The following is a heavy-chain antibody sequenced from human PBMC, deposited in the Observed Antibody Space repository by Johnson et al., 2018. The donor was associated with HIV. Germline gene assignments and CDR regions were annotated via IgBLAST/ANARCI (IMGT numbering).Heavy chain of an antibody. CDR2: ISYDGSNK. D-gene: IGHD5-18*01. CDR1: GFTFSSYA. CDR3: ARDGRDLVTRGSFDV. J-gene: IGHJ3*01. V-gene: IGHV3-30*14. Sequence: VQLVESGGGVVQPGRSLRLSCAASGFTFSSYAMHWVRQAPGKGLEWVAVISYDGSNKYYDESVKGRCTISRDNSKNFLYLQMNSLIPEDTAVYYCARDGRDLVTRGSFDVWGQGTVVTVSS.